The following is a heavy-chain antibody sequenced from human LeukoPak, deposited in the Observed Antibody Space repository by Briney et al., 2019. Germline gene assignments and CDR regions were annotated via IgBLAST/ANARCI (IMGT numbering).Heavy chain of an antibody. Sequence: GGSLRLSCSVSGFTFSTYVMHWVRQAPGKGLEYVSAISSNGDNTYYADSVKGRFTISRDNAKNSLYLQMNSLRAEDTAVYYCARVGYDILTGYYYFDYWGQGTLVTVSS. CDR2: ISSNGDNT. CDR3: ARVGYDILTGYYYFDY. J-gene: IGHJ4*02. D-gene: IGHD3-9*01. V-gene: IGHV3-64*04. CDR1: GFTFSTYV.